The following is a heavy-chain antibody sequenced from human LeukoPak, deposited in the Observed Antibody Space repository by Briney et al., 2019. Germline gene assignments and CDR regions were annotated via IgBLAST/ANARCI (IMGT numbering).Heavy chain of an antibody. CDR2: INSGGSTI. Sequence: GGSLRLSCAASGFLFSDYYMSWIRQAPGKGLEWVSYINSGGSTIYYADSVKGRFTISRDNAKNSLYLQMNSLRAEDTAVYYCAKGAGITVFGVVTPTDYWGQGTLVTVSS. CDR3: AKGAGITVFGVVTPTDY. D-gene: IGHD3-3*01. J-gene: IGHJ4*02. CDR1: GFLFSDYY. V-gene: IGHV3-11*01.